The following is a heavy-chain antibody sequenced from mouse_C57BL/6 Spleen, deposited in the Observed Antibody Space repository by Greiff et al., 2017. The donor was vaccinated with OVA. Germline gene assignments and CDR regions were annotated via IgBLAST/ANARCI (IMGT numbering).Heavy chain of an antibody. Sequence: VQLQQSGPELVKPGASVKISCKASGYSFTGYYMNWVKQSPEKSLEWIGEINPSTGGTTYNQKFKAKATLTVDKSSSTAYMQLKSLTSEDSAVYYCARSDGYYVRSDYWGQGTTLTVSS. CDR2: INPSTGGT. J-gene: IGHJ2*01. V-gene: IGHV1-42*01. CDR1: GYSFTGYY. CDR3: ARSDGYYVRSDY. D-gene: IGHD2-3*01.